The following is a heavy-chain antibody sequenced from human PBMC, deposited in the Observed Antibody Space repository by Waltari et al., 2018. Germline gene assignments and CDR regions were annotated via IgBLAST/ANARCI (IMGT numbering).Heavy chain of an antibody. CDR2: IYTSGST. CDR3: ARSRIAAAGKDNWFDP. V-gene: IGHV4-4*07. D-gene: IGHD6-13*01. CDR1: GGSISSYY. Sequence: QVQLQASGPGLVKPSETLSLTCTVSGGSISSYYWSCIRRPAGKGLEWIGRIYTSGSTNYNPSLKSRVTMSVDTSKNQFSLKLSSVTAADTAVYYCARSRIAAAGKDNWFDPWGQGTLVTVSS. J-gene: IGHJ5*02.